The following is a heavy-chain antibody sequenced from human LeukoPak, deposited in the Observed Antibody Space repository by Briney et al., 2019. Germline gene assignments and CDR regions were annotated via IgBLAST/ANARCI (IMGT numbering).Heavy chain of an antibody. J-gene: IGHJ6*02. D-gene: IGHD3-22*01. V-gene: IGHV3-11*01. Sequence: GGSLRLSCAASGFTFSDYYMSWLRQAPGKGLEWVSYISSSGSTIYYADSVKGRFTISRDNAKNSLYLQMNSLRAEDTAVYYCARDINLPINYYDSSGYYWTYYYYYGMDVWGQGTTVTVSS. CDR1: GFTFSDYY. CDR3: ARDINLPINYYDSSGYYWTYYYYYGMDV. CDR2: ISSSGSTI.